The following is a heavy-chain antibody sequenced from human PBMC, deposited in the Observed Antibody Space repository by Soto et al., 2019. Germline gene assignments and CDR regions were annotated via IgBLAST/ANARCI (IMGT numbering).Heavy chain of an antibody. J-gene: IGHJ6*02. Sequence: GGSLRLSCAASGFTFSSYAMHWVRQAPGKGLEWVAVISYDGSNKYYADSVKGRFTISRDNSKNTLYLQMNSLRAEDTAVYYCARDQAVRGVILYYYYGMDVWGQGTTVTVSS. V-gene: IGHV3-30-3*01. CDR2: ISYDGSNK. D-gene: IGHD3-10*01. CDR1: GFTFSSYA. CDR3: ARDQAVRGVILYYYYGMDV.